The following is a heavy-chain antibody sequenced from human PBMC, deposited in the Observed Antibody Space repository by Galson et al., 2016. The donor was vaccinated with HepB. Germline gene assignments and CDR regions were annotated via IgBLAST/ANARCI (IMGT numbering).Heavy chain of an antibody. CDR2: IIPAYGLE. V-gene: IGHV1-69*13. J-gene: IGHJ3*01. Sequence: SVKVSCKASGGTFNNYGINWLRQAPGQSLEWMGGIIPAYGLEDSAQSFQGRVTLTADESTSTAYLELRGLRSDDTAVYYCVTERGGTGFDFWGQGTMVTVSS. D-gene: IGHD3/OR15-3a*01. CDR3: VTERGGTGFDF. CDR1: GGTFNNYG.